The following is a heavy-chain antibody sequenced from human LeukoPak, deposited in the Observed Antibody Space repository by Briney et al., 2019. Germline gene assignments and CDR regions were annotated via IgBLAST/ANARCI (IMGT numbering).Heavy chain of an antibody. D-gene: IGHD2-2*01. Sequence: PGGSLRLSCAASGFAFSSYGMHWVRQAPDKGLEWVAVIWNDGGKKYYAESVKGRFTISRDNSKNTLYLQMNSLRAEDTAVYYCARRYCSSTSCLLDYWGQGTLVTVSS. CDR3: ARRYCSSTSCLLDY. CDR2: IWNDGGKK. V-gene: IGHV3-33*01. CDR1: GFAFSSYG. J-gene: IGHJ4*02.